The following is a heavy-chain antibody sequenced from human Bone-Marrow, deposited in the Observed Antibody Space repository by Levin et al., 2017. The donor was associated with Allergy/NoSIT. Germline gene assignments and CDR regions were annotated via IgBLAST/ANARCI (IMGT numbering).Heavy chain of an antibody. CDR3: ARAHQLVMKD. V-gene: IGHV4-61*01. Sequence: KTSETLSLTCSVSGDSINSGSYFWTWVRQSPGKGLEWIGYVFYTGSANYNPALKSRVTISVDTSKTQFSLRLTSVTAADTAIYYCARAHQLVMKDWGQGTLVAVSS. J-gene: IGHJ4*02. CDR1: GDSINSGSYF. CDR2: VFYTGSA. D-gene: IGHD1-1*01.